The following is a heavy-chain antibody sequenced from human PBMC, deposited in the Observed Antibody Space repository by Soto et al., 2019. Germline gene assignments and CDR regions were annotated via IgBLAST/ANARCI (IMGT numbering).Heavy chain of an antibody. J-gene: IGHJ4*02. CDR2: INPSGGST. CDR3: ARGTPTTRGERVGATEFDY. Sequence: ASVKVSCKASGYTFTSYYMHWVRQAPGQGLEWMGIINPSGGSTSYAQKFQGRVTMTRDTSTSTVYMELSILRSEDTAVYYCARGTPTTRGERVGATEFDYWGQGTLVTVSS. V-gene: IGHV1-46*01. D-gene: IGHD1-26*01. CDR1: GYTFTSYY.